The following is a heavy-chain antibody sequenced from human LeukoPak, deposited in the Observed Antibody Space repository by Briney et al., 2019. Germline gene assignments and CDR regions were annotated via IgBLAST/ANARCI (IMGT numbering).Heavy chain of an antibody. J-gene: IGHJ4*02. Sequence: GGSLRLSCVPSGFSFSNYGMHWVRQAPGKGLEWVAVISYDGSNKYYADSVKGRFTISRDNSKNTLYLQMNSLRAEDTAVYYCAKDGGLWVSAHWGDSWGRGTLVTVSS. CDR3: AKDGGLWVSAHWGDS. D-gene: IGHD7-27*01. V-gene: IGHV3-30*18. CDR1: GFSFSNYG. CDR2: ISYDGSNK.